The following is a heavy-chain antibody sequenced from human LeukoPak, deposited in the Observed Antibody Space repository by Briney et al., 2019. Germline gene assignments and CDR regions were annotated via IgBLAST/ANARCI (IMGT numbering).Heavy chain of an antibody. CDR2: ISSSNSYI. J-gene: IGHJ4*02. CDR3: ARDLRRYSYGYSDY. D-gene: IGHD5-18*01. CDR1: GFNFSNYI. Sequence: GGSLRLSCAASGFNFSNYIMNWVRQAPGKGLEWVSSISSSNSYIYYADSVKGRFTISRDNAKNSLYLQMNSLRAEDTAVYYCARDLRRYSYGYSDYWGQRSLVT. V-gene: IGHV3-21*01.